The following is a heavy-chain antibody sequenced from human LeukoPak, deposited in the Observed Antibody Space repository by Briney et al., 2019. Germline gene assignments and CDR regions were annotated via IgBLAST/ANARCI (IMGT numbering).Heavy chain of an antibody. V-gene: IGHV3-23*01. J-gene: IGHJ4*02. CDR3: AKDYPGALLYFDC. Sequence: GGSLRLSCAASGFTFSTYGMSWVRQAPGKGLEWVSAISGSGDNTYYADSVKGRFTISRDNSKNTLYLQMNSLRAEDTAVYYCAKDYPGALLYFDCWGQGTLVTVSS. D-gene: IGHD3-10*01. CDR2: ISGSGDNT. CDR1: GFTFSTYG.